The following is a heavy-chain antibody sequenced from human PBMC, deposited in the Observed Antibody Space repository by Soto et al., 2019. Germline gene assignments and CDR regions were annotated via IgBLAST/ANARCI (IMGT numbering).Heavy chain of an antibody. CDR1: GFGFSGYS. CDR2: IKHDGSQT. J-gene: IGHJ6*02. Sequence: QVQLVESGGGVVQPGGSLKLSCIASGFGFSGYSMHWVRQAPGKGLDWVAVIKHDGSQTYYADSVKGRFTISKDNSKNTRSLQTNDLTVYYRALYYYERGGWGYNYGNGMDGWGQGTTVTVSS. D-gene: IGHD1-1*01. V-gene: IGHV3-30-3*01. CDR3: ERGGWGYNYGNGMDG.